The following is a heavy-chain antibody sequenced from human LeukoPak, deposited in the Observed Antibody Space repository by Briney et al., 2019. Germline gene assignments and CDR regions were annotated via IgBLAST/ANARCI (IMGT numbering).Heavy chain of an antibody. Sequence: GGSLRLSCSASGFTFSDYDMNWVRQAPGKGLEWVSSISYLSSHVYYGDSVKGRFTISRDNAKNSLYLQMNSLRAEDTAVYYCARVGDCSSTSCPHSRLDPWGQGTLVTVSS. D-gene: IGHD2-2*01. CDR1: GFTFSDYD. V-gene: IGHV3-21*01. CDR3: ARVGDCSSTSCPHSRLDP. CDR2: ISYLSSHV. J-gene: IGHJ5*02.